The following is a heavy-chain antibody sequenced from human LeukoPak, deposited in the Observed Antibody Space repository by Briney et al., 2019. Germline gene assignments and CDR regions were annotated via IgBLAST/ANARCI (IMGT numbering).Heavy chain of an antibody. J-gene: IGHJ5*02. D-gene: IGHD2-15*01. Sequence: SQTLSLTRTVSGGSISSSSYYWGWIRQPPGKGLEWIGSIYYSGSTYYNPSLKSRVTISVDTSKNQFSLKLSSVTAADTAVYYCARLGYCSGGSCYSTVPNWFDPWGQGTLVTVSS. CDR3: ARLGYCSGGSCYSTVPNWFDP. V-gene: IGHV4-39*01. CDR1: GGSISSSSYY. CDR2: IYYSGST.